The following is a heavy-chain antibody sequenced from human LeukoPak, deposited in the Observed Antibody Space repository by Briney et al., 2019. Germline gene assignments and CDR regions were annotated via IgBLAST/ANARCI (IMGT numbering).Heavy chain of an antibody. CDR1: GYTFTGYY. J-gene: IGHJ4*02. Sequence: ASVKVSCKASGYTFTGYYMHWVRQAPGQGLEWMGWINPNSGGTNYAQKFQGRVTMTRDTSISTAYMELSRLRAEDTAVYYCARWRTAHCGGDCSYFDYRGQGTLVTVSS. V-gene: IGHV1-2*02. D-gene: IGHD2-21*02. CDR3: ARWRTAHCGGDCSYFDY. CDR2: INPNSGGT.